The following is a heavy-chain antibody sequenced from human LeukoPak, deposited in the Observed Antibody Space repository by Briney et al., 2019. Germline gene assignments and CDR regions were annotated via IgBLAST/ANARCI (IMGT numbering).Heavy chain of an antibody. CDR1: GFTFSSYS. CDR3: ARDPGCSSTSCYTGGDY. V-gene: IGHV3-21*01. CDR2: ISSSSSYI. J-gene: IGHJ4*02. D-gene: IGHD2-2*02. Sequence: GGSLRLSCAASGFTFSSYSMNWVRKAPGKGLEWVSSISSSSSYIYYADSVKGRFTISRDNAKNSLYLQMNSLRAEDTAVYYCARDPGCSSTSCYTGGDYWGQGTLVTVSS.